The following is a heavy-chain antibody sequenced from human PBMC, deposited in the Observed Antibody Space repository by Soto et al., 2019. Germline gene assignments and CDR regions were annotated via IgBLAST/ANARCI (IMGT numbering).Heavy chain of an antibody. CDR3: ARVAAAGPFDC. Sequence: QVQLQESGPGLVKPSETLSLTCTVSGGSIGNYYWSWVRQPPGKGLEWIGYFYYSGRTNYNPSLKRRVTMPIDTAQNEFALRVTSVNAADTAAYYCARVAAAGPFDCWGQATLVTVSS. CDR2: FYYSGRT. V-gene: IGHV4-59*08. CDR1: GGSIGNYY. D-gene: IGHD6-13*01. J-gene: IGHJ4*02.